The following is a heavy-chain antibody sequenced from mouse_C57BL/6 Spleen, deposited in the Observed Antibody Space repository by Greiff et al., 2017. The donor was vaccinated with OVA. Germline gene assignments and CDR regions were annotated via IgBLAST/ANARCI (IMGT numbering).Heavy chain of an antibody. Sequence: EVQLVESGGGLVQPKGSLKLSCAASGFTFNTYAMHWVRQAPGKGLEWVARIRSKSSNYATYYADSVKDRFTIYREDSQSMHYLQMNNLKTEDTDMYYCVRMGPYWYFDVWGTGTTVTVSS. D-gene: IGHD4-1*01. CDR3: VRMGPYWYFDV. V-gene: IGHV10-3*01. J-gene: IGHJ1*03. CDR1: GFTFNTYA. CDR2: IRSKSSNYAT.